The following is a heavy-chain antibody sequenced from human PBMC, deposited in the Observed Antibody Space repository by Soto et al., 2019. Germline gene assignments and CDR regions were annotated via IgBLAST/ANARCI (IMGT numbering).Heavy chain of an antibody. CDR1: GYTFTSYY. J-gene: IGHJ6*02. CDR3: ARGRGCSSTSCSPSGAYYYYGMDV. Sequence: ASVKVSCKASGYTFTSYYMHWVRQAPGQGLEWMGIINPSGGSTSYAQKFQGRVTMTRDTSTSTVYMELSSLRSEDMAVYYCARGRGCSSTSCSPSGAYYYYGMDVWGQGTTVTVSS. V-gene: IGHV1-46*01. CDR2: INPSGGST. D-gene: IGHD2-2*01.